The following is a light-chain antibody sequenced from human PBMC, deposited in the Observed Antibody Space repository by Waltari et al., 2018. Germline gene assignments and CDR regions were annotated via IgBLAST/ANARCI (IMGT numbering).Light chain of an antibody. J-gene: IGKJ5*01. CDR2: EAS. Sequence: EIVMTQSPATLSVSPGERATLSCRASQSVSSNLAWYQQKPGQTPRLLIYEASTRPTGIPASVSGSGSGTEFTLSISSLQSEDFAVYYCQQYNTWPPITFGQGTRLEIK. V-gene: IGKV3-15*01. CDR1: QSVSSN. CDR3: QQYNTWPPIT.